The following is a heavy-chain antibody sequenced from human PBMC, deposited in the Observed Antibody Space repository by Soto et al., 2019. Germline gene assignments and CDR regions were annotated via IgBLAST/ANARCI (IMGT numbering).Heavy chain of an antibody. D-gene: IGHD6-13*01. J-gene: IGHJ4*02. V-gene: IGHV1-69*02. Sequence: QVQLVQSGSEVKKPGSSVRVSCKTSGDTFSIYTISWVRQAPGQGLEWMGRVLPFLDITSYSQRFQGRVTITADRSTTTAYMELTSLRSEDTAVYYCARDRDNSNWPNFDSWGQETLVTVSS. CDR1: GDTFSIYT. CDR3: ARDRDNSNWPNFDS. CDR2: VLPFLDIT.